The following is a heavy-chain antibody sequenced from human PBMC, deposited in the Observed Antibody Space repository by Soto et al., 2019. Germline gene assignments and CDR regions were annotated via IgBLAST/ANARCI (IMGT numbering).Heavy chain of an antibody. J-gene: IGHJ6*02. V-gene: IGHV3-11*06. CDR1: GFTFSDYY. CDR2: ISSSSSYT. D-gene: IGHD6-13*01. CDR3: ARAKGGGSSSWYYYYYGMDV. Sequence: GGSLRLSCAASGFTFSDYYMSWIRQAPGKGLEWVSYISSSSSYTNYADSVKGRFAISRDNAKNSLYLQMNSLRAEDTAVYYCARAKGGGSSSWYYYYYGMDVWGQGTTVTVSS.